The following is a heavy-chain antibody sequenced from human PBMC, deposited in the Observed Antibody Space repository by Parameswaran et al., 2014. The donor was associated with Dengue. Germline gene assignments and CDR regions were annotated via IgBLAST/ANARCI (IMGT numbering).Heavy chain of an antibody. CDR1: AYTFTSYS. CDR2: ISTYNGNT. CDR3: ARSGRDYYDSSGSYLGGYFDY. J-gene: IGHJ4*02. Sequence: ASVKVSCKASAYTFTSYSISWVRQAPGQGLEWMGWISTYNGNTKYAQKLQGRVTMTTDTSTSTAYMELRSLRSDDTAMYYCARSGRDYYDSSGSYLGGYFDYWGQGTLVTVSS. D-gene: IGHD3-22*01. V-gene: IGHV1-18*01.